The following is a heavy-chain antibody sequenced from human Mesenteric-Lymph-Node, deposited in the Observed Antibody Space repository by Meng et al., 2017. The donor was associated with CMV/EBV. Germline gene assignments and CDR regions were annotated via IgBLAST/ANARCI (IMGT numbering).Heavy chain of an antibody. CDR2: IIPILGIA. CDR3: ARLKAADALYYGMDV. CDR1: GGTFSSYT. V-gene: IGHV1-69*02. J-gene: IGHJ6*02. Sequence: SVKVSCKASGGTFSSYTISWVRQAPGQGLEWMGRIIPILGIANYAQKFQGRVTITADKSTTTVHMELSGLRSEDTAVYYCARLKAADALYYGMDVWGQGTTVTVSS. D-gene: IGHD6-13*01.